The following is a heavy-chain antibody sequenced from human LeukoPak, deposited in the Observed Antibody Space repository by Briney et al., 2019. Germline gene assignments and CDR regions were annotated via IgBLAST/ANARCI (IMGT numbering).Heavy chain of an antibody. V-gene: IGHV4-34*01. Sequence: SETLSLTCAVYGGSFSGYYWSWIRQSPGKGLDWIGEINHSGSTKYNPSLKSRVTISVDTSKNQFSLKLSSVTAADTAVYYCARLDIVATEPHFDYWGQGTLVTVSS. CDR1: GGSFSGYY. D-gene: IGHD5-12*01. J-gene: IGHJ4*02. CDR2: INHSGST. CDR3: ARLDIVATEPHFDY.